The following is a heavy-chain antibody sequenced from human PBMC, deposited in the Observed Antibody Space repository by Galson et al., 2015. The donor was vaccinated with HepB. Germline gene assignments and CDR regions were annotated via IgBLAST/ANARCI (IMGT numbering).Heavy chain of an antibody. CDR2: ISSSSSYT. CDR3: ARDSLITGTTTNYYYYGMDV. D-gene: IGHD1-7*01. Sequence: SLRLSCAASGFTFSDYYMSWIRQAPGKGLEWVSYISSSSSYTNYADSVEGRFTISRDNAKNSLYLQMNSLRAEDTAVYYCARDSLITGTTTNYYYYGMDVWGQGTTVTVSS. J-gene: IGHJ6*02. CDR1: GFTFSDYY. V-gene: IGHV3-11*05.